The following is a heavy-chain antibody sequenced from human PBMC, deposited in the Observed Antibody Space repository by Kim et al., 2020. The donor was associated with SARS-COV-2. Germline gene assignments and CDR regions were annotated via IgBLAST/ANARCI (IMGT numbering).Heavy chain of an antibody. D-gene: IGHD6-19*01. V-gene: IGHV1-2*06. Sequence: ASVKVSCKASGYAFTIYYMHWVRQAPGQGLEWMGRINPNNGGTKFAQRFQGRVTMTTDTSITTAYMELSSLTSDDTAMYYCVRGIISGSSGWPFDYWGQGTPFTVSS. CDR3: VRGIISGSSGWPFDY. CDR2: INPNNGGT. CDR1: GYAFTIYY. J-gene: IGHJ4*02.